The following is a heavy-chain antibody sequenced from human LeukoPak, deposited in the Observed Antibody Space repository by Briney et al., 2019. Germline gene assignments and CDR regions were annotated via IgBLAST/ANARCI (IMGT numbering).Heavy chain of an antibody. Sequence: GPSLTISCHFSGYNIPSYWIGWGRPMPGKGLELMGVIYPFDAETIYSPSFQGHLTISADKSVNTAYLQWRSLEASDTATYYCARLTSERLWFVVYWGQGTRVTVSS. CDR2: IYPFDAET. D-gene: IGHD2-21*01. CDR1: GYNIPSYW. V-gene: IGHV5-51*01. CDR3: ARLTSERLWFVVY. J-gene: IGHJ4*02.